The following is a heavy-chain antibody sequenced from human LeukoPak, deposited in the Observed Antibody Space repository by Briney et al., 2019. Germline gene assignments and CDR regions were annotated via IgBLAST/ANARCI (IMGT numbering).Heavy chain of an antibody. D-gene: IGHD3-22*01. CDR3: AKDLSTYYHDSRTPDY. CDR1: GFNFNNYN. CDR2: ITLSSSTT. Sequence: GGSLRLSCAASGFNFNNYNMNWVRQAPGKGLEWVSYITLSSSTTYYADSVKGRFTISRDNAKKSLYLQMNSLRAEDTAVYYCAKDLSTYYHDSRTPDYWGQGTQVTVSS. V-gene: IGHV3-48*01. J-gene: IGHJ4*02.